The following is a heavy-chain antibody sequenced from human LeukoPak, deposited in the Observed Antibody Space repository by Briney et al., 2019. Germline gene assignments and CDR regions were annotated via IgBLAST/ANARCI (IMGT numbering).Heavy chain of an antibody. CDR1: GYTFTSYG. CDR2: ISAYNGNT. CDR3: ARDFYYGSGSYFLYFDY. Sequence: ASVKVSCKASGYTFTSYGSSWVRQAPGQGLEWMGWISAYNGNTNYAQKLQDRVTMTTDTSTSTAYMELRSLRSDDTAVYYCARDFYYGSGSYFLYFDYWGQGTLVTVSS. D-gene: IGHD3-10*01. J-gene: IGHJ4*02. V-gene: IGHV1-18*01.